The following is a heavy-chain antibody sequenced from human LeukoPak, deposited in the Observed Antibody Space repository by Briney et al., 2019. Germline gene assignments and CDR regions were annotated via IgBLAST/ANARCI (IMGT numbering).Heavy chain of an antibody. J-gene: IGHJ1*01. CDR2: IYYSGST. Sequence: SETLSLTCTVSGGSISSYYWSWIRQPPGKGLEWIGYIYYSGSTNYNPSLKSRVTISVDKSKNQFSLKLSSVTAADTAVYYCARTDIAAAGPRTPQHWGQGTLVTVSS. D-gene: IGHD6-13*01. CDR1: GGSISSYY. CDR3: ARTDIAAAGPRTPQH. V-gene: IGHV4-59*12.